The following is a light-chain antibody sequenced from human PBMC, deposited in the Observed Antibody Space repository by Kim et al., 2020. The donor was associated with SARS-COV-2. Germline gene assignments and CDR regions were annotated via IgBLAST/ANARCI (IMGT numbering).Light chain of an antibody. CDR3: GSYAGSYTWV. CDR2: DVS. V-gene: IGLV2-11*01. Sequence: QSALTQPRSVSGTPGQSVTISCTGTSSDIGPYNFVSWYQHHPGKAPKLIIYDVSKRPSGVPDRFSGSKSANTASLTIYGLQADDEVDYYCGSYAGSYTWVFGGGTQLTVL. CDR1: SSDIGPYNF. J-gene: IGLJ3*02.